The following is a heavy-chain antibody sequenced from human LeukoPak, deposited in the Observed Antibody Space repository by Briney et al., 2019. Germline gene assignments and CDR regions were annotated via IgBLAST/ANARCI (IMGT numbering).Heavy chain of an antibody. D-gene: IGHD3-10*01. Sequence: SETLSLTRTVSGGSISSYYWSWIRQPPGKGLEWIGYIYYSGSTNYNPSLKSRVTISVDTSKNQFSLKLSSVTAADTAVYYCARVGTYGSGSYLSWLDYWGQGTLVTVSS. J-gene: IGHJ4*02. CDR1: GGSISSYY. CDR3: ARVGTYGSGSYLSWLDY. V-gene: IGHV4-59*01. CDR2: IYYSGST.